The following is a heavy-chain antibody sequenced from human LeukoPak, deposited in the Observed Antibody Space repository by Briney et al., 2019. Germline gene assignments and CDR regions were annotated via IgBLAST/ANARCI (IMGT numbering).Heavy chain of an antibody. J-gene: IGHJ4*02. CDR3: ARDLKRYYDILTGYYTASGVFDY. CDR2: ILSDGSKE. D-gene: IGHD3-9*01. V-gene: IGHV3-33*01. CDR1: GFTFSSYG. Sequence: PGGSLRLSCAASGFTFSSYGMHWVRQAPGKGLEWVAVILSDGSKEFYTDSVKGRFTISRDNSKNTLYPQMNSLRAEDTAVYYCARDLKRYYDILTGYYTASGVFDYWGQGTLVTVSS.